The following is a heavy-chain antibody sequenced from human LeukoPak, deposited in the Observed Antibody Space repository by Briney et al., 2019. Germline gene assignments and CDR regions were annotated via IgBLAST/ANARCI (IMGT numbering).Heavy chain of an antibody. V-gene: IGHV4-34*01. Sequence: SETLSLTCAVYGGSFSGYYWSWIRQPPGKGLEWIGEINHSGSTNYNPSLKGRVTISVDTSKNQFSLKLSSVTAADTAVYYCARPDYSSGWYYFDYWGRGTLVTVSS. CDR3: ARPDYSSGWYYFDY. D-gene: IGHD6-19*01. CDR2: INHSGST. CDR1: GGSFSGYY. J-gene: IGHJ4*02.